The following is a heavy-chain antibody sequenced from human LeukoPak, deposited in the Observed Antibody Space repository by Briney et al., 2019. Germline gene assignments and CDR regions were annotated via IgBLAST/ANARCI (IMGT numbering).Heavy chain of an antibody. CDR3: AKDRSSSTSCVGYFDY. Sequence: GGSLRLSCAASGFTFSSYGMHWVRQAPGKGLEWVAVISYDGSNKYYADSVKGRFTISRDNSKNTLYLQMNSLRAEDTAVYYCAKDRSSSTSCVGYFDYWGQGTLVTVSS. CDR2: ISYDGSNK. D-gene: IGHD2-2*01. J-gene: IGHJ4*02. V-gene: IGHV3-30*18. CDR1: GFTFSSYG.